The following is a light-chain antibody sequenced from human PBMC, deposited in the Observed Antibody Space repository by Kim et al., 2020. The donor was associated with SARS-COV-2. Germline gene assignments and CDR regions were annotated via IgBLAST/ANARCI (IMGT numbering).Light chain of an antibody. Sequence: SASTGDRVTITCRASQGISSYLAWYQQKPGKAPKLLIYAASTLQSGVPSRFSGSGSGTDFTLTISCLQSEDFATYYCQQYYSYGYTFGQGTKLEIK. CDR2: AAS. V-gene: IGKV1-8*01. CDR1: QGISSY. CDR3: QQYYSYGYT. J-gene: IGKJ2*01.